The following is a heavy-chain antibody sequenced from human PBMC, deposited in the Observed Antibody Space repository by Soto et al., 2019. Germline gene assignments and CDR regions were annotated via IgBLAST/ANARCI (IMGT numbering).Heavy chain of an antibody. Sequence: ASVKVSCKASGYTFTSYYMHWVRQAPGQGLEWMGIINPSGGSTSYAQKFQGRVTMTRDTSTSTVYMELRSLRSEDTAVYYCARGKGRFLEWSNDYYYYGMDVWGQGTTVTVSS. J-gene: IGHJ6*02. D-gene: IGHD3-3*01. CDR1: GYTFTSYY. CDR3: ARGKGRFLEWSNDYYYYGMDV. V-gene: IGHV1-46*01. CDR2: INPSGGST.